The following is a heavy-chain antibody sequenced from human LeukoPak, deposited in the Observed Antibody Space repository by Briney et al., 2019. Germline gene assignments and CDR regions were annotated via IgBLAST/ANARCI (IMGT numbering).Heavy chain of an antibody. J-gene: IGHJ4*02. Sequence: SETLSLTCTVSGGSISGSNYYWGWIRQPPGKGLEWIGSIFYTGSSYYNPSLKSRVTLSVDTSKDQFSLKLSSVTAADTAVYYCAREPISGSQTAFDYWGQGTLVTVSS. CDR1: GGSISGSNYY. CDR2: IFYTGSS. CDR3: AREPISGSQTAFDY. V-gene: IGHV4-39*07. D-gene: IGHD1-26*01.